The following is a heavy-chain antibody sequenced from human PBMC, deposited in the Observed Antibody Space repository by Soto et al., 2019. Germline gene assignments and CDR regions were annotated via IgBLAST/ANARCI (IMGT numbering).Heavy chain of an antibody. CDR1: GYTFTSYG. V-gene: IGHV1-18*01. CDR2: ISAYNGNT. CDR3: ARGGDGYNFGADY. Sequence: ASVKVSCKASGYTFTSYGSSWVRQAPGQGLEWMGGISAYNGNTNYAQKLQGRVTVTADKSTNTAYMELRSLRSDDTAVYYCARGGDGYNFGADYWGQRTLVTVSS. D-gene: IGHD2-21*01. J-gene: IGHJ4*02.